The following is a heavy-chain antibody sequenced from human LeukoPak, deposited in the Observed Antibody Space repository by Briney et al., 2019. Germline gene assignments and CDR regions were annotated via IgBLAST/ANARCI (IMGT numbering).Heavy chain of an antibody. V-gene: IGHV1-69*13. CDR2: IIPIFGTA. CDR3: ARGRGSSSRCMDY. Sequence: GASVKVSCKASGGTFSSYAIGWVRQAPGQGLEWMGGIIPIFGTANYAQKFQGRVTITADESTSTAYMELSSLRSEDTAVYYCARGRGSSSRCMDYWGQGTLVTVSS. J-gene: IGHJ4*02. D-gene: IGHD6-6*01. CDR1: GGTFSSYA.